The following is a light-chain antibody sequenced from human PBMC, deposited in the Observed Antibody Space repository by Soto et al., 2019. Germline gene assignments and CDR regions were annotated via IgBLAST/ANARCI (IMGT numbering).Light chain of an antibody. CDR3: QQRSNWPPT. Sequence: EIVFTQAPGTLAFSSGGRATPSCRASQSVSSYLAWYQQKPGQAPRLLIYDASSRATGIPARFSGSGSGTDFTLTISSLEPEDFAVYICQQRSNWPPTFGQGTRLEIK. J-gene: IGKJ5*01. V-gene: IGKV3-11*01. CDR1: QSVSSY. CDR2: DAS.